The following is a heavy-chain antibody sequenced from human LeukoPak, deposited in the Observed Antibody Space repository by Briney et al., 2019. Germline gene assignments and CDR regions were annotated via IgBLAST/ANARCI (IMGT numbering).Heavy chain of an antibody. CDR2: IYYSVRT. CDR3: ARTGDGYNYYNYYYMDV. D-gene: IGHD5-24*01. V-gene: IGHV4-59*11. CDR1: GASISSHY. Sequence: SETLSLTCSVSGASISSHYWSWIRQPPGKGLAWIGYIYYSVRTNYNPSLKSRVTISVDMPNNQFSLKMSSVTAADTAVYYCARTGDGYNYYNYYYMDVWGKGTTVTVTS. J-gene: IGHJ6*03.